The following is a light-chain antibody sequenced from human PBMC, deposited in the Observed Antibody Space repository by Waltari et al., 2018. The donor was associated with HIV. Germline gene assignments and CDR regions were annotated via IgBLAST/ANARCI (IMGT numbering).Light chain of an antibody. Sequence: ESVLTQSPGTLSLSPGERATLSCRTSQSISSRYLAWYQQKPGPAPRLLIYGASNRATGIPDRFSGSGSGTDFNFTISRLEPEDFAVYYCQQYGTSPLYTFGQGTRLEIK. CDR2: GAS. CDR1: QSISSRY. J-gene: IGKJ2*01. V-gene: IGKV3-20*01. CDR3: QQYGTSPLYT.